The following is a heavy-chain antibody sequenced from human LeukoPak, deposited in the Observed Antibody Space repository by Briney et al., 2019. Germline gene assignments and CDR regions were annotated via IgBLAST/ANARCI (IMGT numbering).Heavy chain of an antibody. J-gene: IGHJ4*02. CDR2: ISSSSSYI. CDR3: ARDSVTGIDYFDY. D-gene: IGHD1-20*01. V-gene: IGHV3-21*01. CDR1: GFTFSSYS. Sequence: GGSLRLSCAASGFTFSSYSMNWVRQAPGKGLEWVSSISSSSSYIYYADSVKGRFTISRDNAKNSLYLQMSSLRAEDTAVYYCARDSVTGIDYFDYWGQGTLVTVSS.